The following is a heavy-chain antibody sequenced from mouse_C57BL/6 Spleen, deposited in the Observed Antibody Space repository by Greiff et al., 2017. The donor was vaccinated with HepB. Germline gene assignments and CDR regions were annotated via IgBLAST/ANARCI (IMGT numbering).Heavy chain of an antibody. V-gene: IGHV1-69*01. Sequence: QVQLQQPGAELVMPGASVKLSCKASGYTFTSYWMPWVKQRPGQGLEWIGEIDPSDSYTNYNQKFKGKSTWTVDKSSSTAYMPLSSLRSEDSAVYYCARSYGSLYCDDWGQGTTLTVSS. CDR3: ARSYGSLYCDD. CDR2: IDPSDSYT. J-gene: IGHJ2*01. CDR1: GYTFTSYW. D-gene: IGHD1-1*01.